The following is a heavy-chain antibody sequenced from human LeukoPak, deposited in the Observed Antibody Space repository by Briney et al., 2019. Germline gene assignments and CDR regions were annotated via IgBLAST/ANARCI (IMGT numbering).Heavy chain of an antibody. Sequence: SETLSLTCTVSGGSISSSSYYWGWIRQPPGKGLEWIGSIYYSGSTNYNPSLKSRVTISVDTSKNQFSLKLSSVTAADTAVYYCARGRVDTAMVSAFDIWGQGTMVTVSS. CDR2: IYYSGST. D-gene: IGHD5-18*01. CDR3: ARGRVDTAMVSAFDI. J-gene: IGHJ3*02. CDR1: GGSISSSSYY. V-gene: IGHV4-39*07.